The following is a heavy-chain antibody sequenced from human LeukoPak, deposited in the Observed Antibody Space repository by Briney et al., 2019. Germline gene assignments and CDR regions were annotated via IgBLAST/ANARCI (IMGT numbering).Heavy chain of an antibody. CDR2: IIPIFGTA. CDR3: ARAAGPRYCSSTSCRNDYYYGMDV. CDR1: GGTFSSYA. V-gene: IGHV1-69*06. D-gene: IGHD2-2*01. J-gene: IGHJ6*04. Sequence: ASVKVSCKASGGTFSSYAISWVRQAPGQGLEWMGRIIPIFGTANYAQKFQGRVTITADKSTSTAYMELSSLRSEDTAVYYCARAAGPRYCSSTSCRNDYYYGMDVWGKGTTVTASS.